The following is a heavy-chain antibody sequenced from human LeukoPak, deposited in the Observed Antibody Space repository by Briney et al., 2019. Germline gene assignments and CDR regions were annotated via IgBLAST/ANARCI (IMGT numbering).Heavy chain of an antibody. Sequence: PSETLSLTCSVSGDSISSYYWSWIRQPAGKGLEWVGRVSASGGTNYNPSLKSRVTMSVDTSKNEISLKLSSVTAADTAVYYCARRFSSTWSFDYWGQGTLVTVAS. CDR2: VSASGGT. J-gene: IGHJ4*02. CDR3: ARRFSSTWSFDY. CDR1: GDSISSYY. V-gene: IGHV4-4*07. D-gene: IGHD6-13*01.